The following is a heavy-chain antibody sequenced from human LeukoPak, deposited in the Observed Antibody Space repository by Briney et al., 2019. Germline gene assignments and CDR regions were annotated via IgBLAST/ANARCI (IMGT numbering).Heavy chain of an antibody. V-gene: IGHV3-15*01. J-gene: IGHJ4*02. Sequence: PGGSLRLSCAASGFTFSNAWMSWVRQAPGKGLEWVGRIKSKTDGGTTDYAAPVKGRFTISRDDSKNTLYLHMNSLKTEDTAVYYCTTDSLTTVTVDYWGQGTLVTVSS. CDR1: GFTFSNAW. D-gene: IGHD4-17*01. CDR2: IKSKTDGGTT. CDR3: TTDSLTTVTVDY.